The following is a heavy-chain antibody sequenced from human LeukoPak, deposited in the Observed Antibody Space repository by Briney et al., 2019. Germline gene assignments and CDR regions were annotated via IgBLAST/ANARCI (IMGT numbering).Heavy chain of an antibody. D-gene: IGHD1-26*01. CDR2: IIPILGIA. CDR1: GGTFSSYA. J-gene: IGHJ3*02. CDR3: ARDSGSYSPAFDI. Sequence: SVEVSCKASGGTFSSYAISWVRQAPGQGLEWMGRIIPILGIANYAQKFQGRVTITADKSTSTAYMELSSLRSEDTAVYYCARDSGSYSPAFDIWGQGTMVTVSS. V-gene: IGHV1-69*04.